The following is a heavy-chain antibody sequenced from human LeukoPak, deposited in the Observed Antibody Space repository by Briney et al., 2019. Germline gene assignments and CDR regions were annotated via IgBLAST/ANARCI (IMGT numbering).Heavy chain of an antibody. V-gene: IGHV4-59*01. J-gene: IGHJ3*02. CDR1: GGSISSYY. D-gene: IGHD3-10*01. Sequence: PSETLSLTCTVSGGSISSYYWSWIRQPPGKGLEWIGYIYYSGSTNYNPSLKSRVTISVDTSKNQFSLKLSSVTAADTAVYYCARESHGSVEYAFDIWGQGTMVTVSS. CDR3: ARESHGSVEYAFDI. CDR2: IYYSGST.